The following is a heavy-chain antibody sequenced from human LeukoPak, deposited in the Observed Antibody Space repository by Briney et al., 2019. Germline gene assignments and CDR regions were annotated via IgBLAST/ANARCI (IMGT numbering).Heavy chain of an antibody. CDR2: ISYDGRNK. Sequence: GGSLRLSCAASGFTFSNYVMHWVRQAPGKGLEWVAVISYDGRNKYYADSVKGRCTISRDNSKNTLYLQMNSLRAEDTAVYYCARAQSYDFWSGPTGWGQGTLVTVSS. CDR1: GFTFSNYV. CDR3: ARAQSYDFWSGPTG. V-gene: IGHV3-30*01. J-gene: IGHJ4*02. D-gene: IGHD3-3*01.